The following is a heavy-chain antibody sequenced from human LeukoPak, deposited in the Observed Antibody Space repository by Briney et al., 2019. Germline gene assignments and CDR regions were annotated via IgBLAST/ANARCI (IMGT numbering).Heavy chain of an antibody. D-gene: IGHD1-26*01. Sequence: ASVTVSCTASGYTFTIYAMHWVRQAPGQRLEWMGWINAGNGNTKYSQKFQGRVTITRDTSASTAYMELSSLRSEDTAVYYCAREATSLSRSWFDPWGQGTLVTVSS. CDR2: INAGNGNT. J-gene: IGHJ5*02. CDR3: AREATSLSRSWFDP. V-gene: IGHV1-3*01. CDR1: GYTFTIYA.